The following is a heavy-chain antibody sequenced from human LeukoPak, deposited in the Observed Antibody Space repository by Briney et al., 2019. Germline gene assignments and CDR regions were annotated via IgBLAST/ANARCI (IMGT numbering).Heavy chain of an antibody. Sequence: PSGTLSLTCAVSGGSISSSNWWSWVRQPPGKGLEWIGEIYHSGSTNYNPSLKSRVTISVDKSKNQFSLKLSSVTAADTAVYYCARGGYYYDSSGYWGAFDIWGQGTMVTVSS. D-gene: IGHD3-22*01. CDR1: GGSISSSNW. CDR3: ARGGYYYDSSGYWGAFDI. V-gene: IGHV4-4*02. J-gene: IGHJ3*02. CDR2: IYHSGST.